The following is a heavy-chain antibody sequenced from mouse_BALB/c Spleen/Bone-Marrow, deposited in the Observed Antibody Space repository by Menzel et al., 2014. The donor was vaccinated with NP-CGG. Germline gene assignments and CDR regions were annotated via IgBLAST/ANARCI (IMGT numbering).Heavy chain of an antibody. CDR2: IYPGDGDT. Sequence: QVHVKQAGAELVRPGSSVKISCKASGYAFSSYWMNWVKQRPGQGLEWIGQIYPGDGDTNYSGKFKGKATLTADESSSXXXXQLSSLTSEDSAVYFCAFGNYDFDYWGQGTTLTVSS. CDR1: GYAFSSYW. D-gene: IGHD2-1*01. J-gene: IGHJ2*01. CDR3: AFGNYDFDY. V-gene: IGHV1-80*01.